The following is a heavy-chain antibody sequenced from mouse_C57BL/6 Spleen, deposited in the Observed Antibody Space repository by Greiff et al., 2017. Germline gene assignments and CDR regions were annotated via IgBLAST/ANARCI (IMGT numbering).Heavy chain of an antibody. CDR1: GYTFTSYD. J-gene: IGHJ1*03. CDR2: IYPRDGST. Sequence: QVQLQQSGPELVKPGASVKLSCKASGYTFTSYDINWVKQRPGQGLEWIGWIYPRDGSTKYNEKFKGKATLTVDTSSSTAYMELHSLTSEDSAVYFCARKVYYYGSSRYFDVWGTGTTVTVSS. V-gene: IGHV1-85*01. CDR3: ARKVYYYGSSRYFDV. D-gene: IGHD1-1*01.